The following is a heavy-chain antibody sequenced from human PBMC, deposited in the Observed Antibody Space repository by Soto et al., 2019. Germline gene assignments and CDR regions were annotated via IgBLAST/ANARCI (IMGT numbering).Heavy chain of an antibody. D-gene: IGHD2-15*01. CDR1: GFTFSSYA. CDR2: ISGSGGST. Sequence: GGSLRLSCAASGFTFSSYAMSWVRQAPGKGLEWVSAISGSGGSTYYADSVKGRFTISRDNSKNTLYLQMNSLRAEDTAVYYCAKEVPIGYCSGGSCYYPNWFDPWGQGTLVTVSS. CDR3: AKEVPIGYCSGGSCYYPNWFDP. J-gene: IGHJ5*02. V-gene: IGHV3-23*01.